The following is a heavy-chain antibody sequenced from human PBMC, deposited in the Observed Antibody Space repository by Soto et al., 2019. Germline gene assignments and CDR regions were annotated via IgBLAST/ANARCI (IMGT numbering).Heavy chain of an antibody. CDR2: TYYRSKWYN. V-gene: IGHV6-1*01. Sequence: SQTLSLTCAISGDSVSSNSAAWNWIRQSPSRGLEWLGRTYYRSKWYNDYAVSVKSRITINPDTSKNQFSLQLNSVTPEDTAVYYCARVNLREEDKAAAGAPFDYWSQGTLVTVSS. J-gene: IGHJ4*02. CDR3: ARVNLREEDKAAAGAPFDY. CDR1: GDSVSSNSAA. D-gene: IGHD6-13*01.